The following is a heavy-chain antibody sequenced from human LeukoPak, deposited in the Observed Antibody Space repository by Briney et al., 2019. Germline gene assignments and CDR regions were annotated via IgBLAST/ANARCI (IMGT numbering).Heavy chain of an antibody. CDR1: AFTFSSYW. V-gene: IGHV3-7*01. CDR3: ARDGGNSGYDLFDY. Sequence: AGGSLRLSCAASAFTFSSYWMTWVRQAPGKGLEWVVNIKQDGSEKYYVDSVKGRFTISRDNAKNSLYLQMNSLRAEDTAMYYCARDGGNSGYDLFDYWGQGTLVTVSS. D-gene: IGHD5-12*01. CDR2: IKQDGSEK. J-gene: IGHJ4*02.